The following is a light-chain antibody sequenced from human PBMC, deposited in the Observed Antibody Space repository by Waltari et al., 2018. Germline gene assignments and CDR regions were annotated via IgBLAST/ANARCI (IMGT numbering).Light chain of an antibody. J-gene: IGKJ1*01. CDR3: QQYNNWPPWT. CDR1: QSVSST. CDR2: GAF. Sequence: EIVMTQSPATLSVSPGDTATLSCRASQSVSSTLAWYQLKPGQAPRLLIYGAFTRATGIPARFSGSVSGTEFILTISSMQSEDFAVYYCQQYNNWPPWTFGQGTKVEIK. V-gene: IGKV3-15*01.